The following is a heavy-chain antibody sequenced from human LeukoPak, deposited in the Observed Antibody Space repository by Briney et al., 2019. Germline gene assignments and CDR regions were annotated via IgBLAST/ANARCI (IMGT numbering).Heavy chain of an antibody. CDR3: ARDYDYYYGMDV. Sequence: GGSLRLSCAVSGFTFSSYAMSWVRQAPGKGLEWVAAISGSGGGTDYADSVKGRFTISRDNAKNTLYLQMNSLRAEDTAVYYCARDYDYYYGMDVWGQGTTVTVSS. CDR1: GFTFSSYA. J-gene: IGHJ6*02. CDR2: ISGSGGGT. V-gene: IGHV3-23*01.